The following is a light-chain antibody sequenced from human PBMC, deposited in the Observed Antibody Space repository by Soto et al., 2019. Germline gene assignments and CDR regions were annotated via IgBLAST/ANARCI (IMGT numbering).Light chain of an antibody. CDR3: QQANSFPLT. CDR1: QGISNW. J-gene: IGKJ4*01. V-gene: IGKV1-12*01. CDR2: TGS. Sequence: DIQMTQSPSSVSASVGDRVSITCRASQGISNWLAWYQQKPGRAPKLLIYTGSSLQSGVPSRFSGTGSGTDFTLTISSLQPEDVATHYCQQANSFPLTFVGWTKVEIK.